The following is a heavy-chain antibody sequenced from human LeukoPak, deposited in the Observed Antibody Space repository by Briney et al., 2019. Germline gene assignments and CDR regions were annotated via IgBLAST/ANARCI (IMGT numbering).Heavy chain of an antibody. J-gene: IGHJ3*02. CDR2: ISSSSSYI. CDR1: GFTFSSYS. CDR3: ARDRTNYCSSTSCYPTGAFDI. D-gene: IGHD2-2*01. Sequence: GGSLRLSCAASGFTFSSYSMNWVRQAPGKGLEWVSSISSSSSYIYHADSVKGRFTISRDNAKNSLYLQMNSLRAEDTAVYYCARDRTNYCSSTSCYPTGAFDIWGQGTMVTVSS. V-gene: IGHV3-21*01.